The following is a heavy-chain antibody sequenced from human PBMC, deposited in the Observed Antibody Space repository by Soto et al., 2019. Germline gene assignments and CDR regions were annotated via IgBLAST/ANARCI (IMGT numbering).Heavy chain of an antibody. D-gene: IGHD6-13*01. Sequence: QVQLVESGGGVVQPGRSLRLSCAATGFTFSSYGMHWVRQAPGKWLERVTVIHYDGGKKYYADSVKGRFTISRDDSKNTLYLHMDSLRAEDTAVYYCPRDRISSSYPPYYGMDVWCQATTVSVSS. CDR3: PRDRISSSYPPYYGMDV. CDR1: GFTFSSYG. J-gene: IGHJ6*02. V-gene: IGHV3-33*01. CDR2: IHYDGGKK.